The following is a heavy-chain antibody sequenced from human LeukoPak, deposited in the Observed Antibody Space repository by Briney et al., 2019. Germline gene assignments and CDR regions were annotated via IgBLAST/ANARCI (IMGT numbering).Heavy chain of an antibody. CDR1: GFTFSDYY. CDR2: IGSSGSPI. V-gene: IGHV3-11*04. Sequence: GGSLRLSCAASGFTFSDYYMSWIRQAPGKGLEWVSYIGSSGSPIYYADSVRGRFTISRDNAKNSLFLQVNSLRAEDTAVYYCARLPTVTTAGYYFGYWGQGTLVTVSS. CDR3: ARLPTVTTAGYYFGY. J-gene: IGHJ4*02. D-gene: IGHD4-17*01.